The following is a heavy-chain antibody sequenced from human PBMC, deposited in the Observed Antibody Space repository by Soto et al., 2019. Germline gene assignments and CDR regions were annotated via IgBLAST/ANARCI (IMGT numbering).Heavy chain of an antibody. D-gene: IGHD3-22*01. J-gene: IGHJ6*02. Sequence: ASVKVSCKASGYTFTGYYMHWVRQAPGQGLEWMGWINPNSGGTNYAQKFQGWVTMTRDTSISTAYMELSRLRSDDTAVYYCARRIGHYDSSGLLGYYHGMDGWGQGTTVTVSS. V-gene: IGHV1-2*04. CDR1: GYTFTGYY. CDR2: INPNSGGT. CDR3: ARRIGHYDSSGLLGYYHGMDG.